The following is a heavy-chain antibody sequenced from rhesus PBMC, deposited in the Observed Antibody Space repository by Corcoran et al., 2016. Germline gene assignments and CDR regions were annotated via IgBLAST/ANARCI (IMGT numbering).Heavy chain of an antibody. V-gene: IGHV1S2*01. D-gene: IGHD3-28*01. Sequence: QVQLVQSGAEVKKPGSSVKVSCKASGYTLTDYFMHWVRQAPRQGLEWMGWINPYNGKTKYAQKFQGRFTMTRETSTSTAYMELSSLRSEDTAVYYCARDPSITMIVVITQKWYFDLWGPGTPITISS. CDR3: ARDPSITMIVVITQKWYFDL. CDR2: INPYNGKT. CDR1: GYTLTDYF. J-gene: IGHJ2*01.